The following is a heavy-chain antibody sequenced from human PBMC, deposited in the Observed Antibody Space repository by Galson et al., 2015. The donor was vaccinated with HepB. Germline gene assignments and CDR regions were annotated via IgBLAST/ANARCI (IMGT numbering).Heavy chain of an antibody. CDR2: IYKSGST. J-gene: IGHJ4*02. CDR3: ARASGWGGYFY. CDR1: GGSVSSYF. V-gene: IGHV4-59*02. D-gene: IGHD3-3*01. Sequence: VSGGSVSSYFWNWIRQPPGKGLEWIGYIYKSGSTNYNPSLKSRVTISVDTSKNQFSLKLSSVTAADTAVYYCARASGWGGYFYLGQGTLVTVSS.